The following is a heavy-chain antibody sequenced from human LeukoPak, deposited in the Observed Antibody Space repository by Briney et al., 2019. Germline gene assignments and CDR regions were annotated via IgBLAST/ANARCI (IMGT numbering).Heavy chain of an antibody. CDR1: GGSINSYY. Sequence: PSETLSLTCTVSGGSINSYYWSWIRQPPGKGLEWIGYIYYSGSTNYNPSLKSRVSISVDTPKNQLSLKLNSVTAADTAVYFCATLWTIRGGAGVFDYWGQGTLVTVSS. D-gene: IGHD3-10*01. CDR2: IYYSGST. J-gene: IGHJ4*02. CDR3: ATLWTIRGGAGVFDY. V-gene: IGHV4-59*08.